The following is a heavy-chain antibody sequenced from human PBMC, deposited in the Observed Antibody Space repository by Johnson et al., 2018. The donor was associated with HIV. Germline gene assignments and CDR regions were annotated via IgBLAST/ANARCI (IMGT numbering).Heavy chain of an antibody. CDR3: AREVAARPRGGLSAFDI. CDR1: GFTFSSYW. V-gene: IGHV3-7*05. D-gene: IGHD6-6*01. CDR2: IKQDGSEK. J-gene: IGHJ3*02. Sequence: VQLVESGGGLVQPWGSLRLSCAASGFTFSSYWMSWVRQAPGKGLEWVANIKQDGSEKYYVDSVKGRFTISRDNAKNSLYLQMNSLRAEDTAVYYCAREVAARPRGGLSAFDIWGQGTMVTVSS.